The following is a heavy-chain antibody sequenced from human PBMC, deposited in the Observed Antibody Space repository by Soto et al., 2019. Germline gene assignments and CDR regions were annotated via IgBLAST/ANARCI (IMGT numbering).Heavy chain of an antibody. CDR2: IYPGDSDT. V-gene: IGHV5-51*01. J-gene: IGHJ4*02. CDR3: ARQGYRSSGWSAAVDY. Sequence: LGESLKISCKGSGYSFTSYWIGWVRQMPGKGLEWMGIIYPGDSDTRYSPSFQGQVTISADKSISTAYLQWSSLKASDTAMYYCARQGYRSSGWSAAVDYWGQGTLVTVSS. D-gene: IGHD6-19*01. CDR1: GYSFTSYW.